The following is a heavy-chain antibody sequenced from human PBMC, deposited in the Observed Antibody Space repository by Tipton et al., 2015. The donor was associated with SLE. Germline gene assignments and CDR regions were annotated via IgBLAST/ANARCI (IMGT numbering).Heavy chain of an antibody. D-gene: IGHD6-13*01. CDR3: AAATGNFDS. Sequence: TLSLTCTVSGGSISSHYWSWIRQSPGKGLEWIGYIYYSGSTNYNPSLKSRVTISVDTSKKQFSLKLSSVTAADTAVYYCAAATGNFDSWGQGTLVTVSS. V-gene: IGHV4-59*11. J-gene: IGHJ4*02. CDR2: IYYSGST. CDR1: GGSISSHY.